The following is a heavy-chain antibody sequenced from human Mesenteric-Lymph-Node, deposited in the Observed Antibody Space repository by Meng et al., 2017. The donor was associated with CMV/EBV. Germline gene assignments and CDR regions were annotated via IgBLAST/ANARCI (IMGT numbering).Heavy chain of an antibody. CDR2: IWYDGSNK. V-gene: IGHV3-30*02. CDR3: AKDTIYYDSSGYYPLNDAFDI. J-gene: IGHJ3*02. CDR1: GFTFSSHG. D-gene: IGHD3-22*01. Sequence: GGSLRLSCAASGFTFSSHGMHWVRQSPGKGLEWVAFIWYDGSNKYYVDSVKGRFTISRDNSKNTLYLQMNSLRPEDTAVYYCAKDTIYYDSSGYYPLNDAFDIWGQGTMVTVSS.